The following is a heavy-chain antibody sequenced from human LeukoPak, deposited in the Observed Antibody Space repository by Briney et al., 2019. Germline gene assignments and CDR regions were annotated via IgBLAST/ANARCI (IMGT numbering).Heavy chain of an antibody. D-gene: IGHD1-26*01. Sequence: SETLSLTCTLSCGSISMYDYHWTWLRQHPGQGLEWIGFIYHSGTTYYNPSLKSRVTISVDTSENQFSLTLTSVPAAHSTMYYCARYSGNYRFFDYWGQGTLVTVSS. CDR3: ARYSGNYRFFDY. CDR2: IYHSGTT. V-gene: IGHV4-31*03. CDR1: CGSISMYDYH. J-gene: IGHJ4*02.